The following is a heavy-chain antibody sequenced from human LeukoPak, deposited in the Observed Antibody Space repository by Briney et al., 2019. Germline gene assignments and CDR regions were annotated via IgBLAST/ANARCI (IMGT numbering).Heavy chain of an antibody. CDR1: GFTFSSYA. Sequence: GGSLRLSCAASGFTFSSYAMSWVRQAPGKGLEWVSAISGSGTSTYYADSVKGRFTIYRDNSQGTMYLQMNRLRAEDTAVYSCARDLVWTVATGVGYWGQGSLVTVSS. J-gene: IGHJ4*02. V-gene: IGHV3-23*01. CDR2: ISGSGTST. CDR3: ARDLVWTVATGVGY. D-gene: IGHD4-17*01.